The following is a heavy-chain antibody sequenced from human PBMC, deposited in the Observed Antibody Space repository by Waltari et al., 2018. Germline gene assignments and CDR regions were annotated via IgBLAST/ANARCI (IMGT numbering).Heavy chain of an antibody. V-gene: IGHV4-4*07. Sequence: QVQLQESGPGLVKPSETLSLICIVSGGSISSYYWNWIRQPAGKGREWIGRIYTSGSTSYNPSLKSRVTMSVDTSKNHVSLRLSSVTAADTAVYYCAGSSNFGIYGLDVWGQGTTVIVSS. J-gene: IGHJ6*02. CDR3: AGSSNFGIYGLDV. CDR1: GGSISSYY. D-gene: IGHD3-3*01. CDR2: IYTSGST.